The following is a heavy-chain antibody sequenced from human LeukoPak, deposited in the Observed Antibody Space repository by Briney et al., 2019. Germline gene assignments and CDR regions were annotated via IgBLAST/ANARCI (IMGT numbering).Heavy chain of an antibody. D-gene: IGHD3-10*01. V-gene: IGHV3-30-3*01. CDR2: ISYDGSNK. CDR3: AKDLRWFGELSSFGMDV. J-gene: IGHJ6*02. Sequence: GGSLRLSCAASGFTFSSYAMHWVRQAPGKGLEWVAVISYDGSNKYYADSVKGRFTISRDNSKNTLYLQMNSLRAEDTAVYYCAKDLRWFGELSSFGMDVWGQGTTVTVSS. CDR1: GFTFSSYA.